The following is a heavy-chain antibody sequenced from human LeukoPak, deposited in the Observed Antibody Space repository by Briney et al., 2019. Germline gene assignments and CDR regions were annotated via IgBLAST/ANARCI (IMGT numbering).Heavy chain of an antibody. D-gene: IGHD6-19*01. V-gene: IGHV3-48*04. CDR1: GFTFSSYA. CDR2: ISSSSSTI. CDR3: AKSRQLGIAVAGNYFDY. Sequence: GGSLRLSCAASGFTFSSYAMNWVRQAPGKGLEWVSYISSSSSTIYYADSVKGRFTISRDNAKNSLYLQMNSLRGEDTAVYYCAKSRQLGIAVAGNYFDYWGQGTLVTVSS. J-gene: IGHJ4*02.